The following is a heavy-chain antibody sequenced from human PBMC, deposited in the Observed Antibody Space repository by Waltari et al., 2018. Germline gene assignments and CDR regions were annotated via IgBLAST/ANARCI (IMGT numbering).Heavy chain of an antibody. CDR3: ASGVFFDY. D-gene: IGHD2-8*01. J-gene: IGHJ4*02. CDR2: ISNINNTV. Sequence: QVQLMESGGGWVKPGGSLRLSCAASGFIFKDYFMSWIRQAPGKGLEWISYISNINNTVYYADSVKGRFTISRDDAKNSLYLEMNSLRAEDTAVYYCASGVFFDYWGQGTQVTVSS. CDR1: GFIFKDYF. V-gene: IGHV3-11*01.